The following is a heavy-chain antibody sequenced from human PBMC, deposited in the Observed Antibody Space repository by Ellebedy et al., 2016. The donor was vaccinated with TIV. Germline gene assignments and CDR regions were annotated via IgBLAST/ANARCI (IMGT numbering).Heavy chain of an antibody. Sequence: ASVKVSXXASGYTFTSYDINWVRQATGQGLEWMGWMNPNSGNTGYAQKFQGRVTMTRNTSISTAYMELSSLRSEDTAVYYCARDALLGEAVAESWFDPWGQGTLVTVSS. CDR3: ARDALLGEAVAESWFDP. V-gene: IGHV1-8*01. CDR1: GYTFTSYD. D-gene: IGHD6-19*01. CDR2: MNPNSGNT. J-gene: IGHJ5*02.